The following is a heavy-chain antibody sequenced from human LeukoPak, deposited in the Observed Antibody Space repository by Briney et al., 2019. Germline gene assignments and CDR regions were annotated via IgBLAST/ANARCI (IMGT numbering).Heavy chain of an antibody. CDR3: ARHGGAFDI. Sequence: GGSLRLSCAASGFTFSSYAMSWARQAPGKRPEWVAYIKQDGSEKDYLDSVKGRFTISRDNAKNSLYLQMNSLRGEDTAVYYCARHGGAFDIWGQGTLVTVSS. J-gene: IGHJ3*02. CDR1: GFTFSSYA. CDR2: IKQDGSEK. D-gene: IGHD3-10*01. V-gene: IGHV3-7*01.